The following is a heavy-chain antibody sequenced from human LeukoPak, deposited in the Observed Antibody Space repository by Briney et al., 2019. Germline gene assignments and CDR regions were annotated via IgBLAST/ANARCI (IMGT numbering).Heavy chain of an antibody. Sequence: GGSLRLSCAASGLTFSRCWMSWVRQAPGKGLEWVADINQDGSGKYYVDSVKGRFTVSRDNAKNSLYLQMNSLRAEDTAVCDCARDPDHGALDYWGQGTPVTVSS. D-gene: IGHD4-17*01. J-gene: IGHJ4*02. CDR3: ARDPDHGALDY. CDR2: INQDGSGK. V-gene: IGHV3-7*01. CDR1: GLTFSRCW.